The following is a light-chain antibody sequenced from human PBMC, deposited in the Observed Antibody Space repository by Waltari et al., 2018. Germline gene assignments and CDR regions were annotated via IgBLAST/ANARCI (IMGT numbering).Light chain of an antibody. J-gene: IGLJ2*01. CDR1: SGSIASNF. CDR2: EVN. CDR3: QSYDSNSVI. V-gene: IGLV6-57*03. Sequence: NFMLTQPHSVSESPGKTVTISCTRSSGSIASNFVQWYPQRPGSAPTTVIYEVNQRPSWFPVRFSVSIDSSSNSASLTISGLKTEDEADYYCQSYDSNSVIFGGGTKLTVL.